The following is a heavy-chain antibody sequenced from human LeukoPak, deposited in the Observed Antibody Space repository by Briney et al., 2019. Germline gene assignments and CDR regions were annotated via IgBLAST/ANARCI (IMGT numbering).Heavy chain of an antibody. Sequence: SETLSLTCAVYGGSFSGYYWSWIRQPPGKGLEWIGEINHSGSTNYNPSLKSRVTISVDTSKNQFSLKLSSVTAADTAVYYCARARNVLGRLSNGGFDYWGQGTLVTVSS. CDR1: GGSFSGYY. D-gene: IGHD2/OR15-2a*01. J-gene: IGHJ4*02. V-gene: IGHV4-34*01. CDR2: INHSGST. CDR3: ARARNVLGRLSNGGFDY.